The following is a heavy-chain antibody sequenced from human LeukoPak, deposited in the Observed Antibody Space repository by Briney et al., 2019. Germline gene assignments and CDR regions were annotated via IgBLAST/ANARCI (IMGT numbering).Heavy chain of an antibody. D-gene: IGHD6-13*01. J-gene: IGHJ6*03. V-gene: IGHV1-18*01. CDR2: ISAYNGNT. Sequence: ASVKVSCKASGYTFTSYGISWVRQAPGQGLEWMGWISAYNGNTNYAQKLQGRVTMTTDTSTSTAYMELRSLRSDDTAVYYCARTVRASAAGTRWGGKYYYHYYYMDVWGKGTTVTVSS. CDR3: ARTVRASAAGTRWGGKYYYHYYYMDV. CDR1: GYTFTSYG.